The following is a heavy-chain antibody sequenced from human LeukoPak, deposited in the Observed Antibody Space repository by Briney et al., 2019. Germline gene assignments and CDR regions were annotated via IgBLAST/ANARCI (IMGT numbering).Heavy chain of an antibody. D-gene: IGHD6-13*01. CDR1: GGSISTYY. J-gene: IGHJ4*02. CDR3: ARLPSRSRPFDF. Sequence: SETLSLTCTVSGGSISTYYWSWIRQPPGKGLEWIGYIYYSGSTNYNPSLKSRLTISVDTSKNQFSLKLSSVTAADTAVYFCARLPSRSRPFDFWGPGILVTVSS. CDR2: IYYSGST. V-gene: IGHV4-59*08.